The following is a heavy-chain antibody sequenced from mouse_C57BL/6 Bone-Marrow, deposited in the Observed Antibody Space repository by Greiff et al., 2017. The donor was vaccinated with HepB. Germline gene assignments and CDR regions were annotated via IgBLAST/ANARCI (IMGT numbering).Heavy chain of an antibody. CDR1: GFTFSDYG. V-gene: IGHV5-17*01. J-gene: IGHJ3*01. CDR2: ISSGSSTI. CDR3: ARSFYGSSYEFAY. D-gene: IGHD1-1*01. Sequence: EVQLQQSGGGLVKPGGSLKLSCAASGFTFSDYGMHWVRQSPEKGLEWVAYISSGSSTIYYADTVKGRFTISRDNAKNTLFLQMTSLRSEDTAMYYCARSFYGSSYEFAYWGQGTLVTVSA.